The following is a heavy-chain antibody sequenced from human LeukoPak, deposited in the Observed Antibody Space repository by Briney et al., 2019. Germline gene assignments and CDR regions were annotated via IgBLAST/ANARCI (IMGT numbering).Heavy chain of an antibody. CDR1: GGTFSSYA. V-gene: IGHV1-69*04. Sequence: SVKVSCKASGGTFSSYAISWVRQAPGQGLECMGRIIPILGIANYAQKFQGRVTITADKSTSTAYMELSSLRSEDTAVYYCARVGGSYSYYYYYYGMDVWGQGTTVTVSS. J-gene: IGHJ6*02. D-gene: IGHD1-26*01. CDR2: IIPILGIA. CDR3: ARVGGSYSYYYYYYGMDV.